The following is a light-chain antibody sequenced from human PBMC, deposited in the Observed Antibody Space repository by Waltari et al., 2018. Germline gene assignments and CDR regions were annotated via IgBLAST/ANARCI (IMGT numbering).Light chain of an antibody. Sequence: QSALTQPASVSGSPGQSITISCTGTSSDVVSYNLVSWYQHPPGKAPKLMIYEGTQRPSGVSDRFSGSKSGDTASLTISGLQAEDEADYYCCSYVRDITWVFGGGTKLTVL. J-gene: IGLJ3*02. CDR2: EGT. CDR3: CSYVRDITWV. V-gene: IGLV2-23*01. CDR1: SSDVVSYNL.